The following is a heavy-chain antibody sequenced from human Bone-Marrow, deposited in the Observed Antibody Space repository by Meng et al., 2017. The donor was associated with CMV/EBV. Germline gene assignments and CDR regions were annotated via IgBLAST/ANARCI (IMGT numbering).Heavy chain of an antibody. CDR1: GGSISSSSYY. CDR2: IYYSGST. CDR3: AGDIVVVPAAAGAFDI. Sequence: GSLRLSCTVSGGSISSSSYYWGWIRQPPGKGLEWIGSIYYSGSTYYNPSLKSRVTISVDTSKNQFSLKLSSVTAADTAVYYRAGDIVVVPAAAGAFDIWGQGTMVTGSS. D-gene: IGHD2-2*01. J-gene: IGHJ3*02. V-gene: IGHV4-39*01.